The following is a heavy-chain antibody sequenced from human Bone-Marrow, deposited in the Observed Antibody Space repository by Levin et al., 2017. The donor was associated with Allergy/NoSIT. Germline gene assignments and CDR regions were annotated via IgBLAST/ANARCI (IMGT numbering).Heavy chain of an antibody. V-gene: IGHV3-33*01. J-gene: IGHJ5*02. Sequence: GESLKISCVASGFMFSNYGMHWVRQAPGKGLEWVAFMWHDGTTQYYADSVKGRFTISRDDSNNTLYLQMTSLTVEDTAVYYRAREGIRVTAGSIPYNWFDPGGQGTLVTVSP. D-gene: IGHD2-21*02. CDR1: GFMFSNYG. CDR3: AREGIRVTAGSIPYNWFDP. CDR2: MWHDGTTQ.